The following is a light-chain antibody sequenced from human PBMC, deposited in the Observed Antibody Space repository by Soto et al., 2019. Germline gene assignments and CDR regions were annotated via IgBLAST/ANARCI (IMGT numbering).Light chain of an antibody. Sequence: ALAQSPVALSLSPGERATLSCRASQSVSTDLAWYQQKPGQAPRLLIYDASNRATGIPVRFAGSGSGTDFALTICSLEPEDCVLYYCQHPPTSFGGGTKVDIK. V-gene: IGKV3-11*01. CDR1: QSVSTD. J-gene: IGKJ4*01. CDR2: DAS. CDR3: QHPPTS.